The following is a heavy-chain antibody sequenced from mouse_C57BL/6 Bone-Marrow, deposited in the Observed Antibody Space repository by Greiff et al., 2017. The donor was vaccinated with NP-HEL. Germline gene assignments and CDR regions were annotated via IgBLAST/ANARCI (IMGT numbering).Heavy chain of an antibody. CDR1: GFTFSDYY. CDR2: ISNGGGST. V-gene: IGHV5-12*01. CDR3: ARAYYSPAWFAY. Sequence: DVQLVESGGGLVQPGGSLKLSCAASGFTFSDYYMYWVRQTPEKRLEWVAYISNGGGSTYYPDTVKGRFTISRDNAKNTLYLQMSRLKSEDTAMYYCARAYYSPAWFAYWGQGTLVTVSA. J-gene: IGHJ3*01. D-gene: IGHD2-12*01.